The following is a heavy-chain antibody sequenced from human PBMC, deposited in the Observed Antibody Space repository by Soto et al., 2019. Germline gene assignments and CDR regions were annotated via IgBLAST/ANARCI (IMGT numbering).Heavy chain of an antibody. D-gene: IGHD3-22*01. Sequence: GGSLRLSCAASGFTFSSYGMHWVRQAPGKGLEWVAVIWYDGSNKYYADSVKGRFTISRDNSKNTLYLQMNSLRAEDTAVYYCARGEPLDYYDSSGPSPPGYWGQGSLVTVSS. J-gene: IGHJ4*02. CDR2: IWYDGSNK. V-gene: IGHV3-33*01. CDR3: ARGEPLDYYDSSGPSPPGY. CDR1: GFTFSSYG.